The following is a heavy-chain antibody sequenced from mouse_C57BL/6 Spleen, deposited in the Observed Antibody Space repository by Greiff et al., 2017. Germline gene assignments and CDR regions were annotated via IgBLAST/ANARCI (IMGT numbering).Heavy chain of an antibody. CDR2: ISGGGGNT. V-gene: IGHV5-9*01. Sequence: EVKVQESGGGLVKPGGSLKLSCAASGFTFTSYTMPWVRQTPEKRLEWVATISGGGGNTYYPDNVKGRVTFARDNAKNTLYLQMSSLRSEDTALYYCARHGEAMDYWGQGTSVTVSS. CDR1: GFTFTSYT. CDR3: ARHGEAMDY. J-gene: IGHJ4*01.